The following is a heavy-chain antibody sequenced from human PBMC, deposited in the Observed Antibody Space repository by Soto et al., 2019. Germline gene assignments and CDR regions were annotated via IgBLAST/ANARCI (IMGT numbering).Heavy chain of an antibody. CDR2: INPNSGGT. V-gene: IGHV1-2*04. CDR3: ARNRYGSGKIDV. CDR1: GYTFTGYY. Sequence: ASVKVSCKASGYTFTGYYMHWVRQAPGQGLEWMGWINPNSGGTNYAQKFQGWVTMTRDASISTAYMELSRLRSDDTAVYYCARNRYGSGKIDVWGKGTTVTVSS. J-gene: IGHJ6*04. D-gene: IGHD3-10*01.